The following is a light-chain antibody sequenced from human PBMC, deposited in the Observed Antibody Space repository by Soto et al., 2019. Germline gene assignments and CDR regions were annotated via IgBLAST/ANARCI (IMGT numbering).Light chain of an antibody. CDR3: CSYAASYSVL. V-gene: IGLV2-11*01. CDR2: DVN. J-gene: IGLJ2*01. CDR1: SSDIGAYNY. Sequence: QSVLTQPRSVSGSPGQSVTISCTGPSSDIGAYNYVSWYQQHPGKAPKLMIYDVNKRPSGVPDRFSGSKSGNTASLTISGLQDEDEDDYYCCSYAASYSVLFGGGTKLTVL.